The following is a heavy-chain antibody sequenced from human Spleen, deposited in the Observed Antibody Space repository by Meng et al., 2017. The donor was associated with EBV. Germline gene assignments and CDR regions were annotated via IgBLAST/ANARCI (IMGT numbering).Heavy chain of an antibody. J-gene: IGHJ4*02. Sequence: QPQVSAPGLVSPSATLCPSRTCHGHSITLGGSSWTWIRQTPGKGLEWIGTFHYSGGTYYNPSLKSQVTISIDTSRNEFSPNLNSVTAADTAVYYCAREPGGPYYDTSGYYFDYWGQGILVTVSS. CDR1: GHSITLGGSS. CDR3: AREPGGPYYDTSGYYFDY. D-gene: IGHD3-22*01. V-gene: IGHV4-39*07. CDR2: FHYSGGT.